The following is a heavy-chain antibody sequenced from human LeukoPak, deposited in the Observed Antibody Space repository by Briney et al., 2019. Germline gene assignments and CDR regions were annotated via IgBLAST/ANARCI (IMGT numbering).Heavy chain of an antibody. D-gene: IGHD3-22*01. V-gene: IGHV3-23*01. CDR3: AKDPYDSSGNLDY. Sequence: GRCLRLSWAAAGFTSSNYAMSWVRQPPGNGMGWDSTISASGGSTYYADSVKGRFTISRDNSKNTLYLQMNSLRAEDRAVYYFAKDPYDSSGNLDYWGQGTLVSVST. CDR1: GFTSSNYA. J-gene: IGHJ4*02. CDR2: ISASGGST.